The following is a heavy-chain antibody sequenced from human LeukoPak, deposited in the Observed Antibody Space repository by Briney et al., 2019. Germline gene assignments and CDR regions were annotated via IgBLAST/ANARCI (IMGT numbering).Heavy chain of an antibody. CDR2: IFNSGST. J-gene: IGHJ3*02. D-gene: IGHD4-23*01. V-gene: IGHV4-61*08. Sequence: SETLSLTCTVSGGSISSGDYYWSWIRQPPGKGLEWIGYIFNSGSTNYNPSLKSRVTISVDTSKNQFSLKLSSVTAADTAVYYCARVRRYAFDIWGQGTMVTVSS. CDR1: GGSISSGDYY. CDR3: ARVRRYAFDI.